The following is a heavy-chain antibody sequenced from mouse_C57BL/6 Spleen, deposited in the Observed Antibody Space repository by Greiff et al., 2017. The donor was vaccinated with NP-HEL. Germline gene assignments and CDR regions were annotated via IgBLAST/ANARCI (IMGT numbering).Heavy chain of an antibody. V-gene: IGHV1-80*01. CDR3: ARGSGYPLNFDY. CDR1: GYAFSSYW. Sequence: QVQLQQSGAELVKPGASVKISCKASGYAFSSYWMNWVKQRPGKGLEWIGQIYPGDGDTNYNGKFKGKATLTADKSSSTAYMQLSSLTSEDSAVYYCARGSGYPLNFDYWGQGTTLTVSS. D-gene: IGHD3-2*02. J-gene: IGHJ2*01. CDR2: IYPGDGDT.